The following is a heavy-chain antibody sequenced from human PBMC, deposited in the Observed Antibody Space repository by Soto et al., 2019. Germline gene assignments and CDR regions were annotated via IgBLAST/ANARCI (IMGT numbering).Heavy chain of an antibody. V-gene: IGHV3-21*01. D-gene: IGHD3-10*01. CDR1: GFTFSSDS. J-gene: IGHJ4*02. Sequence: EVQLVESGGGLVKPGGSLRLSCAASGFTFSSDSMNWVRQAPGKGLEWVSSISSSSSYIYYADSVKGRFTISRDNAKNSLYLKMNSLRAKDMAVYYSARVRESSDEEGIGDYWGQGTLVTVSS. CDR2: ISSSSSYI. CDR3: ARVRESSDEEGIGDY.